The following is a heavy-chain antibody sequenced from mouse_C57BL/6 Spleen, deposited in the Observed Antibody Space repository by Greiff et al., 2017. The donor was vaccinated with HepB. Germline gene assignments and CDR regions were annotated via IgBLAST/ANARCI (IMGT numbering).Heavy chain of an antibody. CDR3: TRELREDYYAMDY. D-gene: IGHD1-1*01. Sequence: QVQLQQSGAELVRPGASVTLSCKASGYTFTDYEMHWVKQTPVHGLVWIGAIDPETGGTAYNQKFKGKAILTADKSSSTAYMELRSLTSEDSAVYYCTRELREDYYAMDYWGQGTSVTVSS. V-gene: IGHV1-15*01. J-gene: IGHJ4*01. CDR2: IDPETGGT. CDR1: GYTFTDYE.